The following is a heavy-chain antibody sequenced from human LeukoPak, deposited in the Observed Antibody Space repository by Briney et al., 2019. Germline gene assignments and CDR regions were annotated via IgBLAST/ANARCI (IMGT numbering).Heavy chain of an antibody. CDR3: AKGRLYGSGSYRPYGMDV. Sequence: GGSLRLSCAASGFTFSSYAMSWVRQAPGKGLEWVSAISGSGGSTYYADSVKGRFTISRDNSKNTLYLQMNSLRAEDTAAYYCAKGRLYGSGSYRPYGMDVWGQGTTVTVSS. CDR1: GFTFSSYA. J-gene: IGHJ6*02. CDR2: ISGSGGST. V-gene: IGHV3-23*01. D-gene: IGHD3-10*01.